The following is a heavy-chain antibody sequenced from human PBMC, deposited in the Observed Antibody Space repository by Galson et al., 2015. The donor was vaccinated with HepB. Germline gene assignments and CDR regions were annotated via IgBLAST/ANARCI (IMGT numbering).Heavy chain of an antibody. CDR2: IYPGDSDT. J-gene: IGHJ5*02. D-gene: IGHD6-6*01. CDR3: AWAFCLSSSWFDP. Sequence: QSGAEVKKPGESLKISCKGSGYSFTSYWIGWVRQMPGKGLEWMGIIYPGDSDTRYSPSFQGQVTIAAAKSISTAYLQWSSLKASDTAVYYCAWAFCLSSSWFDPWGQGALVTVSS. V-gene: IGHV5-51*01. CDR1: GYSFTSYW.